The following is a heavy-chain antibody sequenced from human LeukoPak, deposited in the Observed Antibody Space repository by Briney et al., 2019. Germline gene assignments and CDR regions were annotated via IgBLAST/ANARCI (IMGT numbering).Heavy chain of an antibody. J-gene: IGHJ3*02. CDR3: AKPRPCGGDCYLNDDAFDI. Sequence: GGSLRLSCAASGFTFSSYAMSWVRQAPGKGLEWVSAISGSGGSTYYADSVKGRFTISRDNSKNTLYLQMNSLRAEDTAVYYCAKPRPCGGDCYLNDDAFDIWGQGTMVTVSS. CDR1: GFTFSSYA. D-gene: IGHD2-21*02. V-gene: IGHV3-23*01. CDR2: ISGSGGST.